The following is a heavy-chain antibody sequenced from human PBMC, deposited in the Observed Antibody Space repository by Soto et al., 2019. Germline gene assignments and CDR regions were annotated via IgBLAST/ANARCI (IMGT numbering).Heavy chain of an antibody. Sequence: GGSLRLSCAASGFTFSSYAMHWVRQAPGKGLEWVAVISYDGSNKYYADSVKGRFTISRDNSKNTLYLQMNSLRAEDTAVYYCARDRPTSYSSSWYYFDYWGQGTLVTVSS. D-gene: IGHD6-13*01. V-gene: IGHV3-30-3*01. CDR2: ISYDGSNK. CDR3: ARDRPTSYSSSWYYFDY. J-gene: IGHJ4*02. CDR1: GFTFSSYA.